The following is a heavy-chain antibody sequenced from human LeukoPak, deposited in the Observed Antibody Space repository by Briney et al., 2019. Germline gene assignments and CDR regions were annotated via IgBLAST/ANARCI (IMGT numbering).Heavy chain of an antibody. CDR1: GYTFTSYG. Sequence: ASVKVSCKASGYTFTSYGISWVRQAPGQGLEWMGWISAYNGNTNYAQKFQGRVTMTTDTSTSTAYMELRSLRSDDTAVYYCARAHRGGGGIPYYFDYWGQGTLVTVSS. J-gene: IGHJ4*02. D-gene: IGHD3-16*02. CDR3: ARAHRGGGGIPYYFDY. V-gene: IGHV1-18*01. CDR2: ISAYNGNT.